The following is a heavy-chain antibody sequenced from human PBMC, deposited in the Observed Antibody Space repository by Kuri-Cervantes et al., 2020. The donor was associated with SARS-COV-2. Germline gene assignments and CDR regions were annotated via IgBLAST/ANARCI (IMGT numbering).Heavy chain of an antibody. V-gene: IGHV1-2*02. D-gene: IGHD3-22*01. CDR3: ATPSYYDSSGSYDAFDI. J-gene: IGHJ3*02. Sequence: ASVKVSCKASGYTFTGYYMHWVRQAPGQGLEWMGWINSNSGGTNYAQKFQGRVTMTRDTSISTAYMELSRLRSDDTAVYYCATPSYYDSSGSYDAFDIWGQGTMVTVSS. CDR1: GYTFTGYY. CDR2: INSNSGGT.